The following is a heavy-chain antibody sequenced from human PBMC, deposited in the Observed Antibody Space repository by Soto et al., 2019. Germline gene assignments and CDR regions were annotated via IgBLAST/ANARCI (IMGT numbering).Heavy chain of an antibody. CDR3: ARLYCSGGSCYYFDY. J-gene: IGHJ4*02. CDR1: GGSISSSSYY. Sequence: SETLSLTCTVSGGSISSSSYYWGWIRQPPGKGLEWIGSIYYSGSTYYNPSLKSRVTISVDTSKNQFSLKLSSVTAADTAVYHCARLYCSGGSCYYFDYWGQGTLVTVSS. D-gene: IGHD2-15*01. CDR2: IYYSGST. V-gene: IGHV4-39*01.